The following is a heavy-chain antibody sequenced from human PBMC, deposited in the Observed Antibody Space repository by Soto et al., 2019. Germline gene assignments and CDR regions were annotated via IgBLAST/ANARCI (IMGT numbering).Heavy chain of an antibody. J-gene: IGHJ4*02. V-gene: IGHV3-30-3*01. CDR3: AREVEYTSAFGISSSFDY. CDR1: GFTLSPYA. CDR2: ISKGGSNL. D-gene: IGHD6-19*01. Sequence: PGGSLRLSCAASGFTLSPYAIHWVRQAPGKGLEWVTVISKGGSNLYFADSVKGRFTISRDNSKNTLYLQMNSLRSEDTAVYYCAREVEYTSAFGISSSFDYWGQGTLVTVSS.